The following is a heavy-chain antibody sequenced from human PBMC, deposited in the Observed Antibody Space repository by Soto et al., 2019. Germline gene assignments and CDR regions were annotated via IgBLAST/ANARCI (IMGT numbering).Heavy chain of an antibody. J-gene: IGHJ5*02. Sequence: PSETLSLTCTVSGGSISSYYWSWIRQPPGKGLEWIGYIYYSGSTNYNPSLKSRVTISVDTSKNQFSLKLSSVTAADTAVYYCARAPGYCSGGSCYNWFDPWGQGTLVTVSS. V-gene: IGHV4-59*01. CDR1: GGSISSYY. CDR3: ARAPGYCSGGSCYNWFDP. CDR2: IYYSGST. D-gene: IGHD2-15*01.